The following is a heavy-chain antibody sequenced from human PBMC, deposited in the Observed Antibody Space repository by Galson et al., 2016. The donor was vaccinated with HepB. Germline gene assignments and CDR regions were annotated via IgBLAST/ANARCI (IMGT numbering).Heavy chain of an antibody. CDR2: ISSSGTTI. J-gene: IGHJ4*02. CDR3: AREPVRLDDLLTGPPKNPDY. Sequence: SLRLFCAASGFTFSRYEMHWVRQAPGKGLEWVSYISSSGTTIYYADSVKGRFTISRDIAKNSLYLQMNSLRAEDTAVYYCAREPVRLDDLLTGPPKNPDYWGQGTLVTVSS. V-gene: IGHV3-48*03. CDR1: GFTFSRYE. D-gene: IGHD3-9*01.